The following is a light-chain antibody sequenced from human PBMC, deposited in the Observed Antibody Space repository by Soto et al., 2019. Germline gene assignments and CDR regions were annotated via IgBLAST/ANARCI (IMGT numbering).Light chain of an antibody. V-gene: IGLV2-14*01. CDR1: SSDVGGYNY. CDR3: SSYTSSSTLV. Sequence: QSALTQPASVSGSPGRSITISCPGTSSDVGGYNYVSWYQQHPGKAPKLMIYEVSNRPSGVSNRFSGSKSGNTASLTISGLQAEDEADYYCSSYTSSSTLVFGTGTKLTVL. J-gene: IGLJ1*01. CDR2: EVS.